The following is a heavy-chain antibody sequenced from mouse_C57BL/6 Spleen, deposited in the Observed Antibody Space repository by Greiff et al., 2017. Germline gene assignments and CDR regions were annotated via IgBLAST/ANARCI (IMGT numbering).Heavy chain of an antibody. CDR2: ISYDGSN. V-gene: IGHV3-6*01. Sequence: EVQRVESGPGLVKPSQSLSLTCSVTGYSITSGYYWNWIRQFPGNKLEWMGYISYDGSNNYNPSLKNRISITRDTSKNQFFLTLNSVTTEDTATYYCAIYYDYAWFAYWGQGTLVTVSA. CDR1: GYSITSGYY. D-gene: IGHD2-4*01. J-gene: IGHJ3*01. CDR3: AIYYDYAWFAY.